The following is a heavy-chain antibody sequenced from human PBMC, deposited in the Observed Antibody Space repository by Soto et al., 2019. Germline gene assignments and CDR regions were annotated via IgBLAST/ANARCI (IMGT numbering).Heavy chain of an antibody. CDR3: ARGRFISKGYDSGWYIAH. Sequence: QVQLVQSGAEVKKPGASVKVSCKPSGYPFTSYHVNWVRQAPGQGHERMGWMNPDSGNTDYALKFQGRLTMTRNTSRSTAYLEQRSLTSEDTAIYYCARGRFISKGYDSGWYIAHWGQGTQVIVSS. J-gene: IGHJ5*02. D-gene: IGHD6-19*01. V-gene: IGHV1-8*01. CDR1: GYPFTSYH. CDR2: MNPDSGNT.